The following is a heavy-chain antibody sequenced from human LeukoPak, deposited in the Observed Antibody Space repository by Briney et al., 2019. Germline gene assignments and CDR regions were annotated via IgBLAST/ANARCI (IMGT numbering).Heavy chain of an antibody. D-gene: IGHD1-7*01. CDR1: GYTLTELS. Sequence: AASVKVSCKVSGYTLTELSMHWVRQAPGKGLEWMGGFDPEDGETIYAQKFQGRATMTEDTSTDTAYMELSSLRSEDTAVYYCATAVGLELRPFDYWGQGTLVTVSS. J-gene: IGHJ4*02. CDR3: ATAVGLELRPFDY. CDR2: FDPEDGET. V-gene: IGHV1-24*01.